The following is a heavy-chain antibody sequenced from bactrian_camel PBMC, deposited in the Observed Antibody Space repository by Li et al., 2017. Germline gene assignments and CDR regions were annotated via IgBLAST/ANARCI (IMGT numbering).Heavy chain of an antibody. J-gene: IGHJ4*01. D-gene: IGHD3*01. CDR3: AAAWWGTRLCRNWDEYNY. CDR2: MNYDGVT. V-gene: IGHV3S67*01. CDR1: GDTSSSRC. Sequence: DVQLVESGGGSVQAGGSLTLSCLVSGDTSSSRCMGWFRQIPDKEREEVARMNYDGVTTYADSVKGRFTASRDVAKNILYLQMDNVKLEDTAMYYCAAAWWGTRLCRNWDEYNYWGQGTQVTVS.